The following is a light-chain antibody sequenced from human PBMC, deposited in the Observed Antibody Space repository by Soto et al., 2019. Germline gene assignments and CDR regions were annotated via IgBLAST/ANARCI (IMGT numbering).Light chain of an antibody. CDR1: SSDVGGYNY. V-gene: IGLV2-8*01. J-gene: IGLJ3*02. CDR3: AAWDDSLNGRV. CDR2: EVN. Sequence: QSVLTQPPSASGSPGQSVTISCTGTSSDVGGYNYVSWYQQHPGKAPKLVIFEVNKRPSGVPDRFSGSKSGTSASLAISGLQSEDEADYYCAAWDDSLNGRVFGGGTKLTVL.